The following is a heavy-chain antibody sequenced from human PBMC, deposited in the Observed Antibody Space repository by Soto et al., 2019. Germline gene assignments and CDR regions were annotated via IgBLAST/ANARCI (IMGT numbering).Heavy chain of an antibody. D-gene: IGHD4-17*01. J-gene: IGHJ4*02. CDR1: GFTVSSNY. Sequence: GGSLRLSCAASGFTVSSNYMSWVRQAPGKGLEWVSVIYSGGSTYYADSVKGRFTISRDNSKNTLYLQMNSLRAEDTAVYYCARLHYGDYVDYWGQGTLVTVSS. V-gene: IGHV3-66*01. CDR2: IYSGGST. CDR3: ARLHYGDYVDY.